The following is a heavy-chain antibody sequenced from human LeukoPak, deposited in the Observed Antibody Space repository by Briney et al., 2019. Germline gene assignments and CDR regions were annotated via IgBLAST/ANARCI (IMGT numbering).Heavy chain of an antibody. D-gene: IGHD3-3*01. CDR1: GFTFSSYA. CDR3: AKSPKITIFGVVTYFDY. J-gene: IGHJ4*02. V-gene: IGHV3-23*01. Sequence: AGSLRLSCAASGFTFSSYAMSWVRQAPGKGLEWVSAISGSGGSTYYADSVKGRFTISRDNSKNTLYLQMNSLRAEDTAVYYCAKSPKITIFGVVTYFDYWGQGTLVTVSS. CDR2: ISGSGGST.